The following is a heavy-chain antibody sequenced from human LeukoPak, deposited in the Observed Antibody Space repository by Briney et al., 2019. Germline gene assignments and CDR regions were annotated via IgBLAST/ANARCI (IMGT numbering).Heavy chain of an antibody. D-gene: IGHD1-26*01. V-gene: IGHV1-18*01. CDR3: ARGGRWELPRPYAFDI. CDR2: ISAYNGHT. Sequence: ASVKVSCKASGYTFTSYGISWVRQAPGQGLEWMGWISAYNGHTNYAQKLQGRVTMTTDTSTSTAYTELRCLRSDDTAVYYCARGGRWELPRPYAFDIWGQGTMVTVSS. CDR1: GYTFTSYG. J-gene: IGHJ3*02.